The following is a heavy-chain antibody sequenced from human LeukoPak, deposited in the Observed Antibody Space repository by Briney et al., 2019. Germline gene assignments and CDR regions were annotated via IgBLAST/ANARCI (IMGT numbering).Heavy chain of an antibody. CDR3: AKDVAAAGMDAFDI. CDR2: ISGSGDDT. CDR1: GFIFSDYG. V-gene: IGHV3-23*01. Sequence: GGSLRLSCAASGFIFSDYGMNWVRQAPGKGLEWVSGISGSGDDTYYADSVKGRFTISRDNAKNSLYLQMNSLRAEDTALYYCAKDVAAAGMDAFDIWGQGTMVTVSS. D-gene: IGHD6-13*01. J-gene: IGHJ3*02.